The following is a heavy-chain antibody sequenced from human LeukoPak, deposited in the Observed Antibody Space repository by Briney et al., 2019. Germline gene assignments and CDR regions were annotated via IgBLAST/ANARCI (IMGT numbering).Heavy chain of an antibody. CDR3: AKEQVFTSTSWTTIEY. CDR2: ISYDGNAK. V-gene: IGHV3-30*18. D-gene: IGHD6-13*01. Sequence: PGRSLRLSCTASGFTLSSYGMHWVRQAPGKGLEWVAVISYDGNAKHYADSVKGRFTISRDNSKNTLYLQMNSLRSEDTAVYYCAKEQVFTSTSWTTIEYWGQGTLVTVSS. CDR1: GFTLSSYG. J-gene: IGHJ4*02.